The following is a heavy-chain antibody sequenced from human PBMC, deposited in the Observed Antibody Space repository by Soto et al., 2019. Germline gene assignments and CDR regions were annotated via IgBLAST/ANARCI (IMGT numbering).Heavy chain of an antibody. CDR1: GYTFTSYG. CDR2: ISAYNGNT. V-gene: IGHV1-18*01. Sequence: QVQLVQSGAEVKKPWASVKVSCKASGYTFTSYGISWVRQAPGQGLEWVGWISAYNGNTNYAQKLQCRVTMTTETATSTAYMELRSLRSDDTDVDYCARDWTAAGHFDYWGQGNLVTDSS. J-gene: IGHJ4*02. D-gene: IGHD6-13*01. CDR3: ARDWTAAGHFDY.